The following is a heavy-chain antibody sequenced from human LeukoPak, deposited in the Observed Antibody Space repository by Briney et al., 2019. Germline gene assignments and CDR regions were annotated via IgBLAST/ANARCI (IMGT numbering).Heavy chain of an antibody. V-gene: IGHV4-59*01. J-gene: IGHJ6*03. CDR3: ARASFDSYYYYMDV. CDR2: IYYSGST. CDR1: GGSISSYY. D-gene: IGHD2-15*01. Sequence: TSETLSLTCTVSGGSISSYYWSWIRQPPGKGLEWIGYIYYSGSTNYNPSLKSRVTISVDTSKNQFSLKLSSVTAADTAVYYCARASFDSYYYYMDVWGKGTTVTISS.